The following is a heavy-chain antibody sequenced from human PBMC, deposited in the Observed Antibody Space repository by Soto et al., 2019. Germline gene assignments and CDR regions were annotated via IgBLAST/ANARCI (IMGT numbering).Heavy chain of an antibody. Sequence: EVQLLESGGGLVQPGGSLRLFCTASGFTFSDHAMTWVRQAPGKGLEWVSGISGGGSGAYYADSVKGRFTVSRANSKNTLFLQMDSLRAEDTAVYYCAIDLWWYTHWGQGTLVTVSS. CDR1: GFTFSDHA. CDR3: AIDLWWYTH. CDR2: ISGGGSGA. J-gene: IGHJ4*02. D-gene: IGHD2-15*01. V-gene: IGHV3-23*01.